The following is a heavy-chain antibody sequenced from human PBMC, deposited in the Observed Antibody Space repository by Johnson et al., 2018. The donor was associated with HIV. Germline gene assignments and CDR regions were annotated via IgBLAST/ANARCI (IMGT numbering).Heavy chain of an antibody. CDR2: LTWNSGSI. D-gene: IGHD1-26*01. Sequence: VQVVESGGGLVQPGRSLRLSCAASGFTFDNYAMHWVRQAPGKGLEWVSGLTWNSGSIGYADSVKGRFTISRDNAKNSLYLQMNSLRAEDTALYYCAKDIGGGVWELHRMDAFDIWGQGTMVTVSS. V-gene: IGHV3-9*01. CDR1: GFTFDNYA. CDR3: AKDIGGGVWELHRMDAFDI. J-gene: IGHJ3*02.